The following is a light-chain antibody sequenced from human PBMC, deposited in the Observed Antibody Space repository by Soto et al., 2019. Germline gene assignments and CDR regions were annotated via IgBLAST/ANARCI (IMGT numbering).Light chain of an antibody. V-gene: IGKV1-5*01. CDR2: DAS. Sequence: DIPITQSPSTLSASVGDRVTIPCRASQSISSWLAWYQQKPGKAPKLLIYDASSLESGVPSRFSGSGSGTEFTLTISSLQPDDFATYYCQQYNSYPRTFGQGTKVDIK. J-gene: IGKJ1*01. CDR1: QSISSW. CDR3: QQYNSYPRT.